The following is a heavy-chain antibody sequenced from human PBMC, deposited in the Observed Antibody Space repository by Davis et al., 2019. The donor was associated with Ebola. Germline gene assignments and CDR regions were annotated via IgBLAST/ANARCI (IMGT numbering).Heavy chain of an antibody. CDR1: GFTVSSNH. J-gene: IGHJ3*02. V-gene: IGHV3-7*03. Sequence: GESLKISCAASGFTVSSNHMNWVRPAPGEGLEWVANIKQDGSDRHYVDSAKGRFTISRYNAKTSLYLQMNSLRAEDTAVYYCARVWSYRSTAFDIWGQGTMVTVSS. CDR2: IKQDGSDR. CDR3: ARVWSYRSTAFDI. D-gene: IGHD3-16*02.